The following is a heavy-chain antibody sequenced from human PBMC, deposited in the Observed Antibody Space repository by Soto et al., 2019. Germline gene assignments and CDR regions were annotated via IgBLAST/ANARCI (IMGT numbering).Heavy chain of an antibody. Sequence: GGSLRLSCAASGFTFSSYAMSWVHQAPGKGLEWVSAISGSGGSTYYADSVKGRFTISRDNSKNTLYLQMNSLRAEDTAVYYCAKDREHYYGSGSYHWFDPWGQGTLVTVSS. CDR3: AKDREHYYGSGSYHWFDP. J-gene: IGHJ5*02. CDR2: ISGSGGST. CDR1: GFTFSSYA. V-gene: IGHV3-23*01. D-gene: IGHD3-10*01.